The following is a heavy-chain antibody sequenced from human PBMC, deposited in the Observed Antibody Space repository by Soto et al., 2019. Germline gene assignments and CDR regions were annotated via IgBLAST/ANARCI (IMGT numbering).Heavy chain of an antibody. D-gene: IGHD3-22*01. CDR1: GYSFTSYW. Sequence: GESLKISCKGSGYSFTSYWIGWVRQMPGKGLEWMGIIYPGDSDTRYSPSFQGQVTISADKYISTAYLQWSSLKASDTAMYYCARGLPHYYDSSGYPYPFDYWGQGTLVTVSS. V-gene: IGHV5-51*01. J-gene: IGHJ4*02. CDR3: ARGLPHYYDSSGYPYPFDY. CDR2: IYPGDSDT.